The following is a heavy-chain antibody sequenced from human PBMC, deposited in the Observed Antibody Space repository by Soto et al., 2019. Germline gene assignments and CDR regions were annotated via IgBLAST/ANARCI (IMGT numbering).Heavy chain of an antibody. J-gene: IGHJ4*02. D-gene: IGHD2-2*01. CDR3: ARSSTSANYFDY. Sequence: QVQLQESGPGLVKPSQTLSLTCTVSGGSISSGGYYWSWIRQHPGKGLEWIGYIYYSGSTYYNPSLKSPDTISVDTSKNQFSLKLSSVTAADTAVYYCARSSTSANYFDYWGQGTLVTVSS. CDR2: IYYSGST. CDR1: GGSISSGGYY. V-gene: IGHV4-31*01.